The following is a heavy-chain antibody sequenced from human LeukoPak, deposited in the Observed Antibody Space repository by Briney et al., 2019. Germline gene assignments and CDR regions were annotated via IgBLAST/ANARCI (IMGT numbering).Heavy chain of an antibody. Sequence: SQTLSLTCTVSGGSISSGSYYWSWIRQPAGKGLEWIGRICTSGSTNYNPSLKSRVTISVDTSKNQFSLKLSSVTAADTAVYYCARDRGLIDYWGQGTLVTVSS. J-gene: IGHJ4*02. CDR1: GGSISSGSYY. CDR2: ICTSGST. D-gene: IGHD3-10*01. V-gene: IGHV4-61*02. CDR3: ARDRGLIDY.